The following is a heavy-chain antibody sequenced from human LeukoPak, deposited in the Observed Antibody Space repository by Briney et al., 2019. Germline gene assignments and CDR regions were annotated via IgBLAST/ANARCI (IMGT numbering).Heavy chain of an antibody. CDR3: ASRRRYSSSPNFDY. V-gene: IGHV1-69*04. J-gene: IGHJ4*02. CDR1: GGTFSSYA. D-gene: IGHD6-6*01. Sequence: SVKVSCKASGGTFSSYAISWVRQAPGQGLEWMGRIIPILGIANYAQKFQGRVTITADKSTSTAYMELSSLRSDDTAVYYCASRRRYSSSPNFDYWGQGTLVTVSS. CDR2: IIPILGIA.